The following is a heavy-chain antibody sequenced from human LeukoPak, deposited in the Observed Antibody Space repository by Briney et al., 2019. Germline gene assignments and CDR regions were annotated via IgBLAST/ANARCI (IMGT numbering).Heavy chain of an antibody. CDR3: ASNAGGGVSTTY. V-gene: IGHV3-21*04. CDR1: GFTFSSYS. Sequence: GGSLRLSCAASGFTFSSYSMNWVRQAPGKGLEWVSSISSSSSYIYYADSVKGRFTISRDNSKNTLYLQMNSLRAEDTAVYYCASNAGGGVSTTYWGQGTLVTVSS. CDR2: ISSSSSYI. J-gene: IGHJ4*02. D-gene: IGHD1-1*01.